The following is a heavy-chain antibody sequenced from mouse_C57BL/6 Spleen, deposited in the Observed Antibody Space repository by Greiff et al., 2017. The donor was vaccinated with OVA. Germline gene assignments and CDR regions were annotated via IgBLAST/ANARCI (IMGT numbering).Heavy chain of an antibody. CDR1: GFTFTDYY. Sequence: EVKVVESGGGLVQPGGSLSLSCAASGFTFTDYYMSWVRQPPGKALEWLGFIRNKANGYTTEYSASVKGRFTISRDNSQSILYLQMNALRAEDSATYYCARSRNYDAMDYWGKGTSVTVSS. J-gene: IGHJ4*01. V-gene: IGHV7-3*01. CDR3: ARSRNYDAMDY. CDR2: IRNKANGYTT.